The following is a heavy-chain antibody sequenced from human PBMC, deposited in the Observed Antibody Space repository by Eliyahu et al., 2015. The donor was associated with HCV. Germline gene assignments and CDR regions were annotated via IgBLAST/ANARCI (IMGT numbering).Heavy chain of an antibody. CDR2: IKRDGSEK. V-gene: IGHV3-7*03. D-gene: IGHD2-2*02. CDR3: ATLYDAPDRPSHYGMDV. J-gene: IGHJ6*02. Sequence: LRLSCAASGFTFSSKWMSWVRQAPGKGLESVAYIKRDGSEKFYVDSVKGRFTISRDNAKNSLYLQMSSLRAGDTAVYFCATLYDAPDRPSHYGMDVWGHGTTVTVSS. CDR1: GFTFSSKW.